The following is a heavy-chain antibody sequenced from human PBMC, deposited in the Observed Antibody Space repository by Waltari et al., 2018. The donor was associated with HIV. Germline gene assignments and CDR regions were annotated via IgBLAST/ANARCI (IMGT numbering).Heavy chain of an antibody. Sequence: QVQLVQSGAEVKKPGSSVKVSCKPSGGTFSSSATRWVRQAPGQGLEWMGGIIPIFGTANYAQKFQGRVTITADESTSTAYMELSSLRSEDTAVYYCARLRNTIFGVVILYGMDVWGQGTTVTVSS. D-gene: IGHD3-3*01. CDR1: GGTFSSSA. J-gene: IGHJ6*02. CDR2: IIPIFGTA. CDR3: ARLRNTIFGVVILYGMDV. V-gene: IGHV1-69*01.